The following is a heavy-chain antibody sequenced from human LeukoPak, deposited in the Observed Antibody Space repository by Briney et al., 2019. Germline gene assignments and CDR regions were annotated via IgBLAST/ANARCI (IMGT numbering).Heavy chain of an antibody. CDR1: GYTFTSND. D-gene: IGHD4-11*01. J-gene: IGHJ3*02. CDR2: MNPNSGNT. V-gene: IGHV1-8*01. Sequence: ASVKVSCKASGYTFTSNDINWVRQATGQGLEWMGWMNPNSGNTGYAQKFQGRVTMTRNTSISTAYMELSSLRSEDTAVYYCARVLTTEDAFDIWGQGTMVTVSS. CDR3: ARVLTTEDAFDI.